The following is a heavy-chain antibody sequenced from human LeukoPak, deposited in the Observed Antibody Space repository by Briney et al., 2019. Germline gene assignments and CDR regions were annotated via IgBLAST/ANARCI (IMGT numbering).Heavy chain of an antibody. CDR1: GYTFTSYY. Sequence: ASVKVSCKASGYTFTSYYMHWVRQAPGQGLEWMGIINPSGGSTSYAQKFQGRVTMTRDTSTSTAYMELSSLRSEDTAVYYCARAITMVRGVSYYYYGMDVWGQGTTVTVSS. D-gene: IGHD3-10*01. CDR2: INPSGGST. J-gene: IGHJ6*02. CDR3: ARAITMVRGVSYYYYGMDV. V-gene: IGHV1-46*01.